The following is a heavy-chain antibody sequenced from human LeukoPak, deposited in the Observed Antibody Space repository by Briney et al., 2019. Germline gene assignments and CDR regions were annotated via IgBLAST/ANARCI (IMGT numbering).Heavy chain of an antibody. CDR2: ISGSGGST. V-gene: IGHV3-23*01. CDR3: AKDLGWYSYGSGEFDY. J-gene: IGHJ4*02. Sequence: GGSLRLSCAASGFTFSSYAMGWVRQAPGKGLEWVSAISGSGGSTYYADSVKGRFTISRDNSKNTLYLQMNSLRAEDTAVYYCAKDLGWYSYGSGEFDYWGQGTLVTVSS. CDR1: GFTFSSYA. D-gene: IGHD3-10*01.